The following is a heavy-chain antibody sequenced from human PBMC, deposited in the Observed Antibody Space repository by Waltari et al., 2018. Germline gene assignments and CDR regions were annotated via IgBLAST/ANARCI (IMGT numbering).Heavy chain of an antibody. V-gene: IGHV4-4*02. CDR3: ARDRGRGLYLDS. CDR1: GDSMTSNSW. CDR2: IHRSGKT. Sequence: QVQLQESGPGLVKPSGTLSLTCAVSGDSMTSNSWWSWVRQPPGRGLEWTGQIHRSGKTNYNPALESRVTVSMDTSNNQFSLKVTSATAADTAVYYCARDRGRGLYLDSWGQGTLVTVSP. J-gene: IGHJ4*02. D-gene: IGHD1-26*01.